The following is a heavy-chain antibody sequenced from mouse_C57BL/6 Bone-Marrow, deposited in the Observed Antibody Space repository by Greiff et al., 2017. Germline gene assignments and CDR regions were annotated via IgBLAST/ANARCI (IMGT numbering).Heavy chain of an antibody. D-gene: IGHD2-13*01. Sequence: EVKVVESGGDLVKPGGSLKLSCAASGFTFSSYGMSWVRQTPDQRLEWVATISSGGSYTYYPDSVKGRFTISRDNAKNTLYLQMSSLKSEDTAMYYCARRVIYWYFDVWGTGTTVTVSS. J-gene: IGHJ1*03. CDR1: GFTFSSYG. CDR2: ISSGGSYT. V-gene: IGHV5-6*02. CDR3: ARRVIYWYFDV.